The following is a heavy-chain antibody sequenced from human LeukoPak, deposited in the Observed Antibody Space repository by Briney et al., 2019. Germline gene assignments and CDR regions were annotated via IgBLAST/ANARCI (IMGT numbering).Heavy chain of an antibody. CDR1: GFTFSDYY. CDR3: AGRGSGSYFDY. D-gene: IGHD3-10*01. V-gene: IGHV3-11*01. CDR2: ISSSGSTT. Sequence: SGGSLRLSCAASGFTFSDYYMSWIRQAPGKGLEWVSYISSSGSTTYYADSVKGRFTISRDNSKNTLYLQMNSLRAEDTAVYYCAGRGSGSYFDYWGQGTLVTVSS. J-gene: IGHJ4*02.